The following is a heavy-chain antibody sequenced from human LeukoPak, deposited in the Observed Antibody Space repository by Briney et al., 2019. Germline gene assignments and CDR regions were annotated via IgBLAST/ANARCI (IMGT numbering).Heavy chain of an antibody. Sequence: PGGSLRLSCAESGFTVSSRYMIWFRQAPGKGLEWVSVMYSDGSTYYADSVKGRFSISRDKSKNTLYLQMNSLRGDDTAVYYCARAPGVLGLWGRGTLVTVFS. V-gene: IGHV3-53*05. D-gene: IGHD4/OR15-4a*01. J-gene: IGHJ2*01. CDR3: ARAPGVLGL. CDR2: MYSDGST. CDR1: GFTVSSRY.